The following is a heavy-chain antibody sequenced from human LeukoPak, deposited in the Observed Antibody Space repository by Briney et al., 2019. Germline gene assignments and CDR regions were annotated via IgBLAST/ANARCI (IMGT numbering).Heavy chain of an antibody. D-gene: IGHD3-22*01. CDR1: GFTFSSYS. V-gene: IGHV3-21*01. CDR2: ISRSSSYI. Sequence: GGSLRLSCAASGFTFSSYSMNWVRQAPGKGLRWVSSISRSSSYIYYADSVKGRFTISRDNAKNSLYLQMNSLRAEDTAVYYCARGTYYYDSSGYDFDYWGQGALVTVSS. J-gene: IGHJ4*02. CDR3: ARGTYYYDSSGYDFDY.